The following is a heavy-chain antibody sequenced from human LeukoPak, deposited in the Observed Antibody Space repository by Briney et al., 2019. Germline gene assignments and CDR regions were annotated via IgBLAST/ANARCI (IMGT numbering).Heavy chain of an antibody. V-gene: IGHV1-2*02. Sequence: ASVKVSCKASGYTFTGYYMHWVRQAPGQGLEWMGWINPNSGGTNYAQKFQGRVTMTRDTSISTAYMELSRLRSDDTAVYYCARGPNTYYYDSSGYPFGYWGQGTLVTVSS. CDR1: GYTFTGYY. D-gene: IGHD3-22*01. J-gene: IGHJ4*02. CDR2: INPNSGGT. CDR3: ARGPNTYYYDSSGYPFGY.